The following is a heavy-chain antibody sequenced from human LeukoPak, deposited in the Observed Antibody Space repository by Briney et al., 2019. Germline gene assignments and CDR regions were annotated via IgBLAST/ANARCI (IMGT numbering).Heavy chain of an antibody. V-gene: IGHV3-9*01. D-gene: IGHD3-3*01. CDR1: GFTFDDYA. J-gene: IGHJ4*02. CDR2: ISWNSGSI. CDR3: AKALYYDFWSGYSNY. Sequence: PGGSLRLSCAASGFTFDDYATHWVRQAPGKGLEWVSGISWNSGSIGYADSVKGRFTISRDNSKNTLYLQMNSLRAEDTAVYYCAKALYYDFWSGYSNYWGQGTLVTVSS.